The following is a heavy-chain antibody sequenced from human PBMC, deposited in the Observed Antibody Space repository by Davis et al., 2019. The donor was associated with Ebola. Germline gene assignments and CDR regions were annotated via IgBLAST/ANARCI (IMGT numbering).Heavy chain of an antibody. CDR3: ARETYDYGDYLPGY. J-gene: IGHJ4*02. CDR1: GFTFDDYA. D-gene: IGHD4-17*01. V-gene: IGHV3-9*01. CDR2: ISWNSGSI. Sequence: SLKISCAASGFTFDDYAMHWVRQAPGKGLEWVSGISWNSGSIGYADSVKGRFTISRDNSKNTLYLQLNSLRAEDTAVYYCARETYDYGDYLPGYWGQGTLVTVSS.